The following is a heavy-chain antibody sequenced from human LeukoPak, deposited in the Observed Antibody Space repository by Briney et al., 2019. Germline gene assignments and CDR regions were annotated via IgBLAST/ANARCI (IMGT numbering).Heavy chain of an antibody. CDR2: IYYSGST. CDR3: ARDGQLVAIWFDP. V-gene: IGHV4-39*07. CDR1: GGSISSSSYY. D-gene: IGHD6-6*01. J-gene: IGHJ5*02. Sequence: PSETLSLTCTVSGGSISSSSYYWGWIRQPPGKGLEWIGSIYYSGSTYYNPSLKSRVTISVDTSKNQFSLKLSSVTAADTAVYYCARDGQLVAIWFDPWGQGTLVTVSS.